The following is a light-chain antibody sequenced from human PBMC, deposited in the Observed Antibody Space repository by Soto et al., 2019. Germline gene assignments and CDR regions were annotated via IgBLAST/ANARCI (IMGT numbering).Light chain of an antibody. CDR1: QSVHTS. V-gene: IGKV3-11*01. CDR2: GAS. CDR3: HQRSNWPPDT. J-gene: IGKJ5*01. Sequence: EILLTQSPYTLSLSPGEGASLSCRASQSVHTSLAWYQQKPGQAPRLLIYGASTRATGVPARFSGSGSGTDFTLTISSLEHEDFAVYYCHQRSNWPPDTFGQGTRLEIK.